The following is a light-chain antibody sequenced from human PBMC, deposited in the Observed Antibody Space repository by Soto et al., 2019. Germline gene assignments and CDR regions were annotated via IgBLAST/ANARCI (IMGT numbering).Light chain of an antibody. CDR1: SSDVGGYNY. CDR3: CSYAGSYVV. Sequence: QSVLTQPRSVSGSPGQSVTISCTGTSSDVGGYNYVSWYQQHPGKAPKLMIYDVTKWPSGVPDRFSGSKSGNTASLTISGLRAEDEADYYCCSYAGSYVVFGGGTKLTVL. J-gene: IGLJ3*02. V-gene: IGLV2-11*01. CDR2: DVT.